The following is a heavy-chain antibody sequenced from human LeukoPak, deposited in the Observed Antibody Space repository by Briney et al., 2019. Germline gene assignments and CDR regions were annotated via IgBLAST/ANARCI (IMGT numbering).Heavy chain of an antibody. D-gene: IGHD3-22*01. CDR1: GGSISSYY. CDR3: AGSGITMIVVALDAFDI. V-gene: IGHV4-59*01. J-gene: IGHJ3*02. CDR2: IYYSGST. Sequence: SETLSLTCTVSGGSISSYYWSWIRQPPGKGLEWIGYIYYSGSTNYNPSLKSRVTISVDTSKNQFSLKLSSVTAADAAVYYCAGSGITMIVVALDAFDIWGQGTMVTVSS.